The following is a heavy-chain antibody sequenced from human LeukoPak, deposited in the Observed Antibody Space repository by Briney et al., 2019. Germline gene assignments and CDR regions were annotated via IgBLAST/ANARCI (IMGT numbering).Heavy chain of an antibody. CDR2: IIPIFGTA. Sequence: GASVKVSCKASGYTFTSYYMHWVRQAPGQGLEWMGGIIPIFGTANYAQKFQGRVTITADESTSTAYMELSSLRSEDTAVYYCATGESNNWFDPWGQGTLVTVSS. J-gene: IGHJ5*02. D-gene: IGHD3-10*01. V-gene: IGHV1-69*13. CDR3: ATGESNNWFDP. CDR1: GYTFTSYY.